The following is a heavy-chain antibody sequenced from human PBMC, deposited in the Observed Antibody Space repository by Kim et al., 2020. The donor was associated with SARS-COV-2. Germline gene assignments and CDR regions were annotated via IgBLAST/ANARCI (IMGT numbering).Heavy chain of an antibody. CDR1: GFTFSSYA. CDR3: ARDPEYYDFWSGYSSPYYYYYYYMGV. J-gene: IGHJ6*03. Sequence: GGSLRLSCAASGFTFSSYAMHWVRQAPGKGLEWVAVISYDGSNKYYADSVKGRFTISRDNSKNTLYLQMNSLRAEDTALYYCARDPEYYDFWSGYSSPYYYYYYYMGVWGKGTTVTVSS. CDR2: ISYDGSNK. D-gene: IGHD3-3*01. V-gene: IGHV3-30*04.